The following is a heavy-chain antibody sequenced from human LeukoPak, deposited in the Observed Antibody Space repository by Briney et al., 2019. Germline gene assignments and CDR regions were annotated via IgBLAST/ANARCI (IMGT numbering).Heavy chain of an antibody. CDR2: IYSGGST. J-gene: IGHJ4*02. V-gene: IGHV3-66*01. CDR1: GFTVSSNY. Sequence: GGSLRLSCAAFGFTVSSNYMSWVRQAPGKGLEWVSVIYSGGSTYYADSVKGRFTISRDNSKNTLFLQMNSLRAEDTAIYYCAKGAYDYIEIGYFDSWGQGTLVTVSS. D-gene: IGHD5-12*01. CDR3: AKGAYDYIEIGYFDS.